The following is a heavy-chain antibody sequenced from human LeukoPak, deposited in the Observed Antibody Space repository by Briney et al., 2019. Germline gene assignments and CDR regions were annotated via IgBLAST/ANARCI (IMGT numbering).Heavy chain of an antibody. D-gene: IGHD2-2*01. J-gene: IGHJ4*02. V-gene: IGHV1-18*04. CDR2: ISAYNGST. Sequence: ASVKVSCEASGYTFTSYGISWVRQAPGQGLEWMGWISAYNGSTNYAQKLQGRVTMTTDTSTSTAYMELRSLRSDDTAVYYCARVTVPAAMVPFDYWGQGTLVTVSS. CDR1: GYTFTSYG. CDR3: ARVTVPAAMVPFDY.